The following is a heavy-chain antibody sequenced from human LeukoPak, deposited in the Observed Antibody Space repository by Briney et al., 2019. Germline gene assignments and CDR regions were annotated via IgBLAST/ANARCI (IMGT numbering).Heavy chain of an antibody. Sequence: PGGPLRLSCAASGFTVSTNYMSWVGQAPGKGLDGVSIIYNDGSTYYADSVKGRFTISRHNSKNTLYLQMSSLRHEDTAVYYCARTADRKWHFDYWGQGTLVTVSS. CDR1: GFTVSTNY. CDR3: ARTADRKWHFDY. CDR2: IYNDGST. D-gene: IGHD2-21*02. V-gene: IGHV3-53*04. J-gene: IGHJ4*02.